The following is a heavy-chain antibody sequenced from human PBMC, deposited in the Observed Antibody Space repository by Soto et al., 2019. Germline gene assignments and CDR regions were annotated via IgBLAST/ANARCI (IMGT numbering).Heavy chain of an antibody. J-gene: IGHJ2*01. CDR1: GFSLRNHW. CDR3: ARRQEDYDLLTGYYMRYFDL. D-gene: IGHD3-9*01. V-gene: IGHV3-7*01. Sequence: GGSLRLSCEASGFSLRNHWMNWVRQAPGKGLEWVANIKQDGSEANYVASVKGRFTISRDNAKNSLYLQMNSLRAEDTALYYCARRQEDYDLLTGYYMRYFDLWGRGTLVTAPQ. CDR2: IKQDGSEA.